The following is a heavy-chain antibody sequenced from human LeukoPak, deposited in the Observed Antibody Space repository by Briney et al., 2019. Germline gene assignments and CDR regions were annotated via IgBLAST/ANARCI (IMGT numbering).Heavy chain of an antibody. Sequence: ASVKVSCKASGYTFTSYDINWVRQATGQGLEWMGWINPNSGGTNYAQKFQGRVTMTRDTSISTAYMELSRLRSDDTAVYYCARESVVGVVILDYWGQGTLVTVSS. D-gene: IGHD3-3*01. J-gene: IGHJ4*02. CDR2: INPNSGGT. V-gene: IGHV1-2*02. CDR3: ARESVVGVVILDY. CDR1: GYTFTSYD.